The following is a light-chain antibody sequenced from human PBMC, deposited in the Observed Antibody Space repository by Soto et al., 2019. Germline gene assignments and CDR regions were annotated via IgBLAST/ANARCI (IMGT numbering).Light chain of an antibody. V-gene: IGKV3-11*01. CDR3: QQRNSWPPIT. Sequence: EIVLTQSPATLSLSPGERATLSCRASQSVSILLAWYQQKPGQAPRLLIYDASSRASGVPARFSGSGSGTDFTLTISSLEPEDFALYYCQQRNSWPPITFGQGTRLEIK. J-gene: IGKJ5*01. CDR1: QSVSIL. CDR2: DAS.